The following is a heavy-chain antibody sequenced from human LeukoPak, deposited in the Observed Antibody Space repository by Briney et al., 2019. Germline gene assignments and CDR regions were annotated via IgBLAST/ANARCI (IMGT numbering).Heavy chain of an antibody. Sequence: ASVKVSCKASGYTFTGYYMHWVRQAPEQGLEWMGWINPTSGGTNYAQKFQGRVTMTRDTSISTAYMGLSRLTSDDTAVYYCATALLSVGTSYWGQGTLVTVSS. CDR2: INPTSGGT. J-gene: IGHJ4*02. V-gene: IGHV1-2*02. D-gene: IGHD1-1*01. CDR3: ATALLSVGTSY. CDR1: GYTFTGYY.